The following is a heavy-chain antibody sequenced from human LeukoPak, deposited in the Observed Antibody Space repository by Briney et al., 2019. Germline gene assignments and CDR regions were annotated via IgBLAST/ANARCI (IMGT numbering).Heavy chain of an antibody. Sequence: ASVKVSCKASGGTFSSYTISWVRQAPGQGLEWMGRIIPILGIINYAQKFQGSVTITADKSTSTAYMELSSLRSEDTAVYYCARDRSSYYDSSGYGDAFDIWGQGTMVTVSS. V-gene: IGHV1-69*04. J-gene: IGHJ3*02. CDR1: GGTFSSYT. D-gene: IGHD3-22*01. CDR3: ARDRSSYYDSSGYGDAFDI. CDR2: IIPILGII.